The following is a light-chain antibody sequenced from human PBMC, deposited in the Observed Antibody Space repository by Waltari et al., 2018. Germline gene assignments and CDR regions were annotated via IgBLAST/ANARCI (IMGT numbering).Light chain of an antibody. CDR1: QSVSRD. CDR3: QQRRDWPLT. J-gene: IGKJ4*01. Sequence: EIVLTQSPATLSLSPRERAYLSCRASQSVSRDLAWYRQKPGQALRLLIFDASIRATGTPARFSGSGSGTDFTLTISSLEPEDFAVYYCQQRRDWPLTFGGGTKVEIK. V-gene: IGKV3-11*01. CDR2: DAS.